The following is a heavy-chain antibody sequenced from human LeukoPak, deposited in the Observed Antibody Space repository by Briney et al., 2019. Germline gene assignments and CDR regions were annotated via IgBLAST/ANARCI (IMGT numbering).Heavy chain of an antibody. D-gene: IGHD6-19*01. J-gene: IGHJ3*02. V-gene: IGHV1-2*02. CDR1: GYTFTGYY. CDR3: VASSGWSGLDAFDI. Sequence: GASVKVSCKASGYTFTGYYMHWVRQAPGQGLEWMGWINPNSGGTNYAQKFQGRVTMTRDTSISTAYMELSRLRSDDTAVYYCVASSGWSGLDAFDIWGQGTMVTVSS. CDR2: INPNSGGT.